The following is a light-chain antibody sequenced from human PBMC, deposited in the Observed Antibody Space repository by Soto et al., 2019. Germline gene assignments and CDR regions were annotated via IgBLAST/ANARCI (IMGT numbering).Light chain of an antibody. V-gene: IGKV1-8*01. CDR3: QQYYSYPRT. Sequence: AIRMTQSPSSLSSSTGDRVTITCRARQGISRYLAWYQQKPGKAPKLLIYAASTLHSGVPSRFSGSGSGTDFTLTISCLQSEDFATYYCQQYYSYPRTFGQGPKVEI. CDR1: QGISRY. J-gene: IGKJ1*01. CDR2: AAS.